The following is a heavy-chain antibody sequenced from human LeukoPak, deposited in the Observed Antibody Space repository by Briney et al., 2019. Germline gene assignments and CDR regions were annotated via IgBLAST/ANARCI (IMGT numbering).Heavy chain of an antibody. V-gene: IGHV3-30*04. D-gene: IGHD6-19*01. CDR2: ISYDGSNK. CDR3: ARGRVAVAKHYHYYYGMDV. Sequence: PGRSLRLSCAASGFTFSSYAMHWVRQAPGKGLEWVAVISYDGSNKYYADSVKGRFTISRDNSKNTLYLQMNSLRAEDTAVYYCARGRVAVAKHYHYYYGMDVWGKGTTVTVSS. CDR1: GFTFSSYA. J-gene: IGHJ6*04.